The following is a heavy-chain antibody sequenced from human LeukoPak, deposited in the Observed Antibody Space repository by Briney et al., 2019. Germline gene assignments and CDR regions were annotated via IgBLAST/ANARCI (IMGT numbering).Heavy chain of an antibody. CDR1: GFTFNSYA. V-gene: IGHV3-30-3*01. D-gene: IGHD5-18*01. Sequence: PGGSLRLSCAASGFTFNSYAMHWVRQAPGKGLEWVAVISYDGSNKYYADSVKGRFTISRDNSKNTLYLQMNSLRAEDTAVYYCARDESRTDTAMVNYFDYWGQGTLVTVSS. J-gene: IGHJ4*02. CDR2: ISYDGSNK. CDR3: ARDESRTDTAMVNYFDY.